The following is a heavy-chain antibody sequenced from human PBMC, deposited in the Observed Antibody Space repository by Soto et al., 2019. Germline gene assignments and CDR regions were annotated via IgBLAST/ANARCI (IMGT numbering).Heavy chain of an antibody. D-gene: IGHD6-25*01. Sequence: EVLLVQSGPEVKNPGESLKISCHGSGYSFASNWIGWVRQMPGKGLEWMGLIYPGDSDTRYSPSFQGLVTISADKSISTAYLQWSSLKASDTAIYYCARKGGSFDYWGQGTLVTVSS. CDR2: IYPGDSDT. CDR1: GYSFASNW. V-gene: IGHV5-51*01. J-gene: IGHJ4*02. CDR3: ARKGGSFDY.